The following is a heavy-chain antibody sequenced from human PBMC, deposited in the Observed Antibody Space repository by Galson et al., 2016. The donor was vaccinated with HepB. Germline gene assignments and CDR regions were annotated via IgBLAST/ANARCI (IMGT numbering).Heavy chain of an antibody. CDR2: IKSKTYGGTT. Sequence: SLRLSCAASGSTFSNAWMSWVRQAPGKGLEWVGRIKSKTYGGTTDYAVPVKGRFTISRDDSKTTLFLQMNSLKTEDTAVYYCYYAGYWGQGTLVTVSS. CDR1: GSTFSNAW. V-gene: IGHV3-15*01. D-gene: IGHD3-3*01. CDR3: YYAGY. J-gene: IGHJ4*02.